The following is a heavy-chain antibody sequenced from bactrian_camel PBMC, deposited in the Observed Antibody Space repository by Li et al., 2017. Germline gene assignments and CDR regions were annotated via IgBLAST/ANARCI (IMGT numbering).Heavy chain of an antibody. J-gene: IGHJ4*01. Sequence: HVQLVESGGGLVQPGGSLRLSCAANGFTFGTHYYMSWVRQPPGKGLEWVSTIYIGGDTTYYLDSLKGRFAISKDNARNTLSLQMNSLKSEDTALYYCATGPHHLVAGLDEYNYWGQGTQVTVS. V-gene: IGHV3-2*01. D-gene: IGHD6*01. CDR3: ATGPHHLVAGLDEYNY. CDR2: IYIGGDTT. CDR1: GFTFGTHYY.